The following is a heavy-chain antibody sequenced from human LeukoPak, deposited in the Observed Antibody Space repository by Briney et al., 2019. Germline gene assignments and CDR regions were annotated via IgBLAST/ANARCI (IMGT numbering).Heavy chain of an antibody. CDR2: IIPIFGAA. D-gene: IGHD4-17*01. CDR1: GGTFSSYA. V-gene: IGHV1-69*05. J-gene: IGHJ6*03. Sequence: SVKVSCKASGGTFSSYAISWVRQAPGQGLEWMGGIIPIFGAANYAHKFQGRVTSTTDESTSTAYMELSSLRSEDTAVYYCARADYADLRSITYYYYTDAWGKGTTVTVSS. CDR3: ARADYADLRSITYYYYTDA.